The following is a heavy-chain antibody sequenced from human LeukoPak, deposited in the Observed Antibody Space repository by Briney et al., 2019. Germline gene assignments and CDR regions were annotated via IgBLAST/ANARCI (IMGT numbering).Heavy chain of an antibody. D-gene: IGHD3-10*01. Sequence: ASVKVSYKASGYTFTGYYMHWVRQAPGQGLEWMGWINPNSGDTNYAQKFQGRVTLTRDTSISTAFMELSRLRSDDTGVYYCARGRYGSGSYPYPYWGQGTLVTVSS. CDR2: INPNSGDT. CDR3: ARGRYGSGSYPYPY. J-gene: IGHJ4*02. CDR1: GYTFTGYY. V-gene: IGHV1-2*02.